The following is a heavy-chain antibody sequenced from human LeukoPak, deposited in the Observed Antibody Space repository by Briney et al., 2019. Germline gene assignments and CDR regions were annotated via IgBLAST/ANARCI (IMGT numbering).Heavy chain of an antibody. CDR2: INPNSGGT. CDR3: VRDRSSSWYAFDI. D-gene: IGHD6-13*01. Sequence: ASVKVSCKASGYTFTGYYMHWVRQAPGQGLEWMGWINPNSGGTNYAQKFQGRVTMTRDTSISTAYMELSRLRSDDTAVYYCVRDRSSSWYAFDIWGQGTMVTVSS. V-gene: IGHV1-2*02. CDR1: GYTFTGYY. J-gene: IGHJ3*02.